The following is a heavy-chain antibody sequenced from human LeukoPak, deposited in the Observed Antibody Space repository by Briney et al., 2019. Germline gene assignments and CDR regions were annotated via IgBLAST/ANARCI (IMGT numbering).Heavy chain of an antibody. V-gene: IGHV3-21*01. Sequence: GGSLRLSCAAAGFSFDSYSLNWVRQTPGKGLEWVSSISASGSNMYYADSVRGRFTISKDNAENSLSLQMNSLTVEDTAVYYCAKGDRGATYFDSWGQGTLVTVSS. CDR1: GFSFDSYS. CDR3: AKGDRGATYFDS. CDR2: ISASGSNM. J-gene: IGHJ4*02.